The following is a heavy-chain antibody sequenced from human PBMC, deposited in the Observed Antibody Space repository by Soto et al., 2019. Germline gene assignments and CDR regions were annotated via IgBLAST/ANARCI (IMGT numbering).Heavy chain of an antibody. CDR1: GGSISSGAYF. CDR2: IYYRGST. Sequence: QVQLQESGPGLVKPSQTLSLTCTVSGGSISSGAYFWSWIRQHPGRGLEWFGYIYYRGSTYYNPSLKSRLSISVDTSKTQFSLNLTSVTAADTAMYYCARAEGYSSGWGLFDPWGQGILVTVSS. V-gene: IGHV4-31*03. CDR3: ARAEGYSSGWGLFDP. J-gene: IGHJ5*02. D-gene: IGHD2-15*01.